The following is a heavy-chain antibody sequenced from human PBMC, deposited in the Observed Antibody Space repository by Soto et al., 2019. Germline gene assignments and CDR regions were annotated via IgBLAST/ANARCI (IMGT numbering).Heavy chain of an antibody. Sequence: PGGSLRLSCAASGFTFSDYYMSWIRQAPGKGLEWVSYISSSGSTIYYADSVKGRFTISRDNAKNSLYLQMNSLRAEDTAVYYCARVDLLPDSYGPRTIDYWGQGTLVTVSS. CDR3: ARVDLLPDSYGPRTIDY. CDR2: ISSSGSTI. V-gene: IGHV3-11*01. J-gene: IGHJ4*02. D-gene: IGHD5-18*01. CDR1: GFTFSDYY.